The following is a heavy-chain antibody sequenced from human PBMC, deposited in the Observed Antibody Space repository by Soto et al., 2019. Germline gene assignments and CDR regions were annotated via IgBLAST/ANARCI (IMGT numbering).Heavy chain of an antibody. J-gene: IGHJ6*02. CDR2: INAYNVYNGNT. CDR1: GYTFTSFG. Sequence: QVQLVQSGAEVKKPGASVKVSCKASGYTFTSFGISWVRQAPGQGLEWMGWINAYNVYNGNTNYAQNLQGRVTMTTVTSTSTAYMELRSLRSDDTAVYYCARARIFYGLDVWGQGTTVTVSS. D-gene: IGHD2-15*01. CDR3: ARARIFYGLDV. V-gene: IGHV1-18*01.